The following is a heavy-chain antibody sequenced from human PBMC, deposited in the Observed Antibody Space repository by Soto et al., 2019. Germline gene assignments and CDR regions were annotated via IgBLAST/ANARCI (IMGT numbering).Heavy chain of an antibody. CDR3: ATLPHSSGLINWFDP. CDR2: FDPEDGET. Sequence: QVQLVQSGAEVKKPGASVKVSCKFSGYTLTELSMHWVRQAPGKGLEWMGGFDPEDGETIYAQKFQGRVTMTEDTSTDTAYMELSSLRSVDTAVYYCATLPHSSGLINWFDPWGQGTLVTVSS. D-gene: IGHD3-22*01. V-gene: IGHV1-24*01. CDR1: GYTLTELS. J-gene: IGHJ5*02.